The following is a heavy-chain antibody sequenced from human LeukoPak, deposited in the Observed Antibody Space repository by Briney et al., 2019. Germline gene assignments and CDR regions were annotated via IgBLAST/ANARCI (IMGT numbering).Heavy chain of an antibody. J-gene: IGHJ3*02. Sequence: GGSMRLSCAASGFTFSSYEMNWVRQAPGKGLEWVSYISSSGSTIYYADSVKGRFTISRDNARNSLYLQMNSLRAEDTAVYYCARGVNDAFDIWGQGTMVTVSS. V-gene: IGHV3-48*03. CDR2: ISSSGSTI. CDR1: GFTFSSYE. CDR3: ARGVNDAFDI.